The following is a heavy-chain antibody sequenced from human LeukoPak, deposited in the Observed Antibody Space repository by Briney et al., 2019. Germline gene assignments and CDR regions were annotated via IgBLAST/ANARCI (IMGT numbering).Heavy chain of an antibody. J-gene: IGHJ4*02. D-gene: IGHD1-26*01. V-gene: IGHV3-30*04. CDR2: IPYDGSNK. CDR3: ASRIVGTPDYFDY. CDR1: GFTFSTYA. Sequence: GGSLRLSCAASGFTFSTYAMHWVRQAPGKGLEWVAVIPYDGSNKYYADSVKGRFTISRDNAKNSLYLQMNSLRVEDTAVYYCASRIVGTPDYFDYWGQGTLVTVSS.